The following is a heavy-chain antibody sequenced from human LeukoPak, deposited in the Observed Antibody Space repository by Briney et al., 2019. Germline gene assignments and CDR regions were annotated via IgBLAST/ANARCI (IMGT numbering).Heavy chain of an antibody. J-gene: IGHJ4*02. CDR3: VTGYYFDY. CDR1: GGSFSGYY. D-gene: IGHD3-16*01. Sequence: SETLSLTCAVYGGSFSGYYWSWIRQPRGKGLEWIGEINHSGSTNYNPSLKSRVTISVDTSKNQFSLKLSSVTAADTAVYYCVTGYYFDYWGQGTLVAVSS. CDR2: INHSGST. V-gene: IGHV4-34*01.